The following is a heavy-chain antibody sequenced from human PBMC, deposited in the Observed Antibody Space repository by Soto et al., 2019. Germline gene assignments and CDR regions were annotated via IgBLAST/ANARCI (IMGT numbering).Heavy chain of an antibody. V-gene: IGHV5-51*01. CDR1: GYSFTSYW. J-gene: IGHJ2*01. CDR3: ARHAGSGNRYWYFER. CDR2: MYPADSDI. Sequence: GESLKISCKGSGYSFTSYWIGWVRQMPGKGLEWVGIMYPADSDIRYSPSFQGQVIMSADKSISTAYLQWSSLKASDTAMYFCARHAGSGNRYWYFERWGRGTLVTVSS. D-gene: IGHD1-26*01.